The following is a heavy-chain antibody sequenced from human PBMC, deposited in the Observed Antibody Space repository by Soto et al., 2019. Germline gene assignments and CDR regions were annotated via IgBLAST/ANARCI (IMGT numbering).Heavy chain of an antibody. J-gene: IGHJ6*02. CDR3: ARGAEMATIKYYYYGMDV. CDR1: GGSISSSNW. D-gene: IGHD5-12*01. V-gene: IGHV4-4*02. CDR2: IYHSGST. Sequence: SETLSLTCAVSGGSISSSNWWSWVRQPPGKGLEWIGEIYHSGSTNYSPSLKSRVTISVDKSKNQFSLKLSSVTAADTAVYYCARGAEMATIKYYYYGMDVWGQGTTVTVS.